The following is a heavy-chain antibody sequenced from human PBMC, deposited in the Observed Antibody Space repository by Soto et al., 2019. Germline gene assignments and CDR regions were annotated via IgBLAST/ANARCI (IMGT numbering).Heavy chain of an antibody. V-gene: IGHV3-30-3*01. CDR1: GFTFSSYA. CDR2: ISYDGSNK. J-gene: IGHJ3*02. Sequence: QVQLVESGGGVVQPGRSLRLSCAASGFTFSSYAMHWVRQAPGKGLEWVAVISYDGSNKYYADSVKGRFTISGDNSKNTMNRKLNRLGAENTAGAYFERNIDDGDAFSIWGQGKMVPLSS. D-gene: IGHD3-16*02. CDR3: ERNIDDGDAFSI.